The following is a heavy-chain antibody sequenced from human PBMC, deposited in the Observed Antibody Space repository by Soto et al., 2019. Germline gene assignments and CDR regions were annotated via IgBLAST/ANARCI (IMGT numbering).Heavy chain of an antibody. CDR1: GFTFSSYW. Sequence: GGSLRRSCAASGFTFSSYWMNWVRQAPGKGPEWVANIKQDGSEKNYVDSVKGRFTISRDNAKNSLYLQMNSLRAEDTAVYYCARDRAMDDYWGQGTLVTVSP. CDR2: IKQDGSEK. D-gene: IGHD5-18*01. J-gene: IGHJ4*02. V-gene: IGHV3-7*05. CDR3: ARDRAMDDY.